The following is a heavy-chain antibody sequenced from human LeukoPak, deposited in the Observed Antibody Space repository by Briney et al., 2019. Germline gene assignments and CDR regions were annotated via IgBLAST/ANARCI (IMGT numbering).Heavy chain of an antibody. J-gene: IGHJ4*02. V-gene: IGHV4-34*01. Sequence: SETLSLTCAVYGGSFSVYYWSGVRQPPGKRREWSGEINHSGSTNYNPSLKSRVTISVDTSKNQFSLKLRSVTGADTAVYYCARVPYYDFWRPGAGWGEGTLVTVSS. CDR3: ARVPYYDFWRPGAG. CDR1: GGSFSVYY. D-gene: IGHD3-3*01. CDR2: INHSGST.